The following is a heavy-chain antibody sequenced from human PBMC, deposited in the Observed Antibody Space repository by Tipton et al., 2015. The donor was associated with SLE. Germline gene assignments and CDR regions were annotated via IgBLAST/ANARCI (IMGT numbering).Heavy chain of an antibody. D-gene: IGHD6-6*01. CDR3: AAEYYSSSWIHPIDF. CDR2: IYYSGNT. V-gene: IGHV4-39*07. J-gene: IGHJ4*02. CDR1: GASISSSTYY. Sequence: TLSLTCTVSGASISSSTYYLGWIRQPPGKGLEWIGNIYYSGNTYYNPSLKSRVTISVDTSKNQFSLKLTSVTAADTAVYYCAAEYYSSSWIHPIDFWGQGMLVTVSS.